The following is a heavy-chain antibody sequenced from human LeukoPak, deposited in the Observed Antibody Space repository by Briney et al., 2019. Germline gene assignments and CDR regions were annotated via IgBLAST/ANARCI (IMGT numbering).Heavy chain of an antibody. CDR3: AKDLRVQWLADY. CDR2: IYSCGST. V-gene: IGHV3-53*01. D-gene: IGHD6-19*01. CDR1: GFTVSSNY. J-gene: IGHJ4*02. Sequence: GGSLRLSCAASGFTVSSNYMSWVRQAPGKGLEWVSVIYSCGSTYYADSVKGRFTISRDNSENALYLQMNSLRAEDTAVYYCAKDLRVQWLADYWGQGTLVTVSS.